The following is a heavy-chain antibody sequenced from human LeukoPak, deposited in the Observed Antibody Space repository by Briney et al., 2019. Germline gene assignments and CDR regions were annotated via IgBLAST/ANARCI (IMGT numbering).Heavy chain of an antibody. D-gene: IGHD3-22*01. CDR2: IHVSGAT. J-gene: IGHJ3*02. CDR3: ARHDEVPVIKNGFDI. Sequence: PSGTLSLTCTVSGASVTTHYWSWIRQPPGKGLEWIGYIHVSGATLHYPSLRSRVTMSLDTTENHFSLNLRSVTAADTAGYYCARHDEVPVIKNGFDIWGQGTVVTVSS. V-gene: IGHV4-59*08. CDR1: GASVTTHY.